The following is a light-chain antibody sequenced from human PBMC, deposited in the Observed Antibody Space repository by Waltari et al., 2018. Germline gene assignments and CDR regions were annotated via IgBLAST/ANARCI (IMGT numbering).Light chain of an antibody. CDR2: RNN. V-gene: IGLV10-54*04. CDR1: SNNVGNQG. CDR3: SAWDSGLTVWL. J-gene: IGLJ3*02. Sequence: QAGLTQPPSVSADLRQTATLTCTGHSNNVGNQGAAWLQQHPGRPPKLVSYRNNTRPSGISERFSASRSGNTASLTISELQPEDETDYYCSAWDSGLTVWLFGGGTKLTVL.